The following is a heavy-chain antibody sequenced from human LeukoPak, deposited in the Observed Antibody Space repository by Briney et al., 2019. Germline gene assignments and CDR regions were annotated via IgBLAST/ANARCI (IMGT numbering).Heavy chain of an antibody. Sequence: GGSLRLSCVVSGFTFSSYGMHWVRQAPGKGLEWVAFMTYDGSKRPYADSVKGRFTISRDNSKNTLYLKMNSLRGEDTAVYYCARRSSSGWYPDYYYYYMDVWGKGTTVTISS. V-gene: IGHV3-30*03. D-gene: IGHD6-19*01. CDR2: MTYDGSKR. J-gene: IGHJ6*03. CDR3: ARRSSSGWYPDYYYYYMDV. CDR1: GFTFSSYG.